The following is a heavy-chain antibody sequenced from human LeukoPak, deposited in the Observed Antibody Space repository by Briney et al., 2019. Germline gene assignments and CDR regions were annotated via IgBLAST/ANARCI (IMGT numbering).Heavy chain of an antibody. J-gene: IGHJ3*02. CDR1: GDSIGETNYY. Sequence: SETLSLTCTVSGDSIGETNYYWGWIRQPPGKGLEWIGSVSYSGTTYYNPSLRSRVTISVHTSKNQFSLNLSSVTATDTAVYYCARPPAYTSWTYAFDIWGQGTMVTVSS. D-gene: IGHD1-1*01. V-gene: IGHV4-39*01. CDR2: VSYSGTT. CDR3: ARPPAYTSWTYAFDI.